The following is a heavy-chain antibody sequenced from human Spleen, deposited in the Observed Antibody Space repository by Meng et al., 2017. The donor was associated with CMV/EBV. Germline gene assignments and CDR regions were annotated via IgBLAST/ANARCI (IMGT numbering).Heavy chain of an antibody. Sequence: GESLKISCAASGFTFSSYEMNWVRQAPGKGLEWVSYISSSGSTIYYADSVKGRFTISRDNAKNSLYLQMNSLRAEDTAVYYCARDAYTSSWYTNPAYWGQGTLVTVSS. J-gene: IGHJ1*01. D-gene: IGHD6-13*01. CDR2: ISSSGSTI. V-gene: IGHV3-48*03. CDR3: ARDAYTSSWYTNPAY. CDR1: GFTFSSYE.